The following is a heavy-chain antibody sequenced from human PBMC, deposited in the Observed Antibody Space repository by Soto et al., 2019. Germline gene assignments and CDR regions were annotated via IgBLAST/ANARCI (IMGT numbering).Heavy chain of an antibody. CDR3: ARIAATGRGWDV. V-gene: IGHV3-7*01. CDR1: GFTFSSYR. Sequence: EVQLVESGGGLVQPGGSLRLSCVDSGFTFSSYRMSWVRQAPVKGLEWVGNIKQDGSEENYVDSLKGRFTISRDNAKNSMYLQMNSLRAEDTAVYYCARIAATGRGWDVWGQGTTVVVSS. D-gene: IGHD6-13*01. J-gene: IGHJ6*02. CDR2: IKQDGSEE.